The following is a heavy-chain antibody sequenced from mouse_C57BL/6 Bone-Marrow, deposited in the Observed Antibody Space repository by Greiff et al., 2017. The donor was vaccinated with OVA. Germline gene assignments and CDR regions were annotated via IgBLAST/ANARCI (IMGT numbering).Heavy chain of an antibody. CDR2: IYPGDGDT. CDR3: AREGVPGYYFDY. CDR1: GYAFSSYW. D-gene: IGHD2-2*01. J-gene: IGHJ2*01. Sequence: VQLQQSGAELVKPGASVKISCKASGYAFSSYWMNWVKQRPGKGLEWIGQIYPGDGDTNYNGKFKGKATLTADKSSSTAYMQRSSLTSEDSAVYFCAREGVPGYYFDYWGQGTTLTVSS. V-gene: IGHV1-80*01.